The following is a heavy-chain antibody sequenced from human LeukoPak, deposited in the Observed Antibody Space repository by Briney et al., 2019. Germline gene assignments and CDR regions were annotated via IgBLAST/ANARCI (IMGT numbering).Heavy chain of an antibody. CDR2: ISGSGGST. CDR3: AKGGVDY. J-gene: IGHJ4*02. V-gene: IGHV3-23*01. Sequence: PGGSLRLSCAASGFTFSSYAMSWVRQAPGKGLDWVSAISGSGGSTYYADSVKGRLTISRNNSKNTLYLQMNSQSAEDTAVYYCAKGGVDYWGQGTLVTVSS. CDR1: GFTFSSYA.